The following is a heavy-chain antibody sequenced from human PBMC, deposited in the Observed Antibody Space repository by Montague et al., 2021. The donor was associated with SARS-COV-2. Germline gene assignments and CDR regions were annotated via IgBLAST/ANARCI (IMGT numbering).Heavy chain of an antibody. D-gene: IGHD3-10*01. CDR1: GFTFSSYW. Sequence: SLRLSCAASGFTFSSYWMSWVRQAPGKGLEWVANIKQDGSEKYYVDSVKGRFTISRDNAKNSLYLQMNSLRAEDTAVYYCARDGSGSYSNYYYYGMDVWGQGTTATVSS. V-gene: IGHV3-7*01. J-gene: IGHJ6*02. CDR3: ARDGSGSYSNYYYYGMDV. CDR2: IKQDGSEK.